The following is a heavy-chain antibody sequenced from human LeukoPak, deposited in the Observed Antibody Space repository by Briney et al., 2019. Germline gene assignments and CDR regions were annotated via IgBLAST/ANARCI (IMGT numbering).Heavy chain of an antibody. Sequence: GGSLRLSCAASGFTFSSYGMSWVRQAPGKGLEWVSAISGSGGSTYYADSVKGRFTISRDNAKNTLYLQMNSLRAEDTAVYYCASAAAGTRNAFDIWGQGTVVTVSS. D-gene: IGHD6-13*01. CDR2: ISGSGGST. V-gene: IGHV3-23*01. CDR1: GFTFSSYG. CDR3: ASAAAGTRNAFDI. J-gene: IGHJ3*02.